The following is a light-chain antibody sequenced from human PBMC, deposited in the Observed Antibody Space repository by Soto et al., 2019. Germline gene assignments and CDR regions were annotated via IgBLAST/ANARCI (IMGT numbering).Light chain of an antibody. CDR1: QSVSGN. J-gene: IGKJ1*01. V-gene: IGKV3-15*01. CDR2: GAS. Sequence: EIVMTQSPATLSVSPGERATLSCRASQSVSGNLAWYQRKPGQPPRLLIYGASTRATGIPARFSGSGSGTEFTLSISSLQSEDFAVYYCQQYNNWPRTFGQGTKVEIK. CDR3: QQYNNWPRT.